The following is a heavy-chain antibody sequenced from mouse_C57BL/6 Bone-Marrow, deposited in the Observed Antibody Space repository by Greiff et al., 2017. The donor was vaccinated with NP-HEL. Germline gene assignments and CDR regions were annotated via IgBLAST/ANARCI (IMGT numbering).Heavy chain of an antibody. D-gene: IGHD1-1*01. CDR2: INPNYGTT. V-gene: IGHV1-39*01. Sequence: VQLQQSGPELVKPGASVKISCNASGYSFTDYNMNWVKQSNGKSLEWIGVINPNYGTTSYNQKFKGKATLTVDQSSSTAYMQLNSLTSEDSAVYYCAFLSTVVDAWFAYWGQGTLVTVSA. J-gene: IGHJ3*01. CDR3: AFLSTVVDAWFAY. CDR1: GYSFTDYN.